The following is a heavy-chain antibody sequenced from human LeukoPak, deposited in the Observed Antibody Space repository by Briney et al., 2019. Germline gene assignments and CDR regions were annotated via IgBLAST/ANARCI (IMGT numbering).Heavy chain of an antibody. V-gene: IGHV4-34*01. CDR1: GGSFSGYY. D-gene: IGHD6-13*01. Sequence: SETLSLTCAVYGGSFSGYYWSWIRQPPGKGLEWIGEINHSGSTNYNPSLKSRVTISVDTSKNQFSLKLSSVTAADTAVYYCARGYMAAAVPYYYYYMDVWGKGTTVTVSS. CDR3: ARGYMAAAVPYYYYYMDV. CDR2: INHSGST. J-gene: IGHJ6*03.